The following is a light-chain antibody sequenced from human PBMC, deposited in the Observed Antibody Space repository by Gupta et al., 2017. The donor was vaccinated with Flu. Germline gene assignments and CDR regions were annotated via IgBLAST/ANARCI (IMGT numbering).Light chain of an antibody. CDR3: SSYAGTYTFWI. CDR1: SSDVGGYNY. CDR2: EVA. Sequence: QSALPQPRSVSGSPGQSVTISCTGASSDVGGYNYVSWYQQHPGKAPKLMISEVAKRPSGVPDRFSGSKSGNTASLTISGLQAEDEADYYCSSYAGTYTFWIFGGGTKLTVL. V-gene: IGLV2-11*01. J-gene: IGLJ2*01.